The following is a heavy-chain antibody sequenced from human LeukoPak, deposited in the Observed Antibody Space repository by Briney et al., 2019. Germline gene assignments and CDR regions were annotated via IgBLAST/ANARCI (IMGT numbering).Heavy chain of an antibody. CDR1: GYTFTSYD. CDR2: MNPNSGNT. CDR3: ARAVHTTYYDFWSGYLDTCMDV. D-gene: IGHD3-3*01. V-gene: IGHV1-8*01. Sequence: ASVKVSCKASGYTFTSYDINWVRQATGQGLEWMGWMNPNSGNTGYAQKFQGRVTMTRNTSISTAYMELSSLRSEDTAVYYCARAVHTTYYDFWSGYLDTCMDVWGKGTTVTVSS. J-gene: IGHJ6*03.